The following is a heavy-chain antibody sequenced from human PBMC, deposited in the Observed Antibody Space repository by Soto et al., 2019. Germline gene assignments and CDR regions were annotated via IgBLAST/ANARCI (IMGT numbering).Heavy chain of an antibody. D-gene: IGHD5-18*01. CDR3: ARGYDTALAPIF. V-gene: IGHV4-34*01. Sequence: AETLSLTCAVSGGSFSSYHWSWIRQTPWKGLEWIGEINHLTTTNYNPSLKSRVIISLDTPKNQFPLKLSSVTAADTAVYYCARGYDTALAPIFWGQGILVTVSS. CDR2: INHLTTT. J-gene: IGHJ4*02. CDR1: GGSFSSYH.